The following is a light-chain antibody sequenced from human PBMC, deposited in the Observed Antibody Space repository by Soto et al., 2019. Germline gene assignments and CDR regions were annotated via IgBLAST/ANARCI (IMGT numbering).Light chain of an antibody. CDR3: QQRNKWPPYMFI. Sequence: EIVLTQSPATLSLSPGERATLSCRASQSVSSSLAWYQQKPGQAPRLLIYDASNRATGIAARFSGSGSGTDFTLTISSLEHEDFAVYYCQQRNKWPPYMFIFCQGTKLEIK. CDR1: QSVSSS. J-gene: IGKJ2*01. CDR2: DAS. V-gene: IGKV3-11*01.